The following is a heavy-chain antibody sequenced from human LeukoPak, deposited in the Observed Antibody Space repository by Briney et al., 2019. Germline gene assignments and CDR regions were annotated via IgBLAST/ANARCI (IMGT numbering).Heavy chain of an antibody. Sequence: GGSLRLSCAASGFTFSSYWMSWVRQAPGKGLEWVANIKQEGSEKDYVDSVKGRFTISRDNAKNSLYLQMNSLRVEDTAVYYCAREPPGGYSSSWYLTTYFQHWGQGTLVTVSS. D-gene: IGHD6-13*01. CDR3: AREPPGGYSSSWYLTTYFQH. CDR2: IKQEGSEK. CDR1: GFTFSSYW. V-gene: IGHV3-7*01. J-gene: IGHJ1*01.